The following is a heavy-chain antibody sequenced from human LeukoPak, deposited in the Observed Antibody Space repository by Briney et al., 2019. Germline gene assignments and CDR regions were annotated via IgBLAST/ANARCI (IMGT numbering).Heavy chain of an antibody. CDR3: AREGKWLQLRYFDY. CDR1: GGSFSGYY. D-gene: IGHD5-24*01. J-gene: IGHJ4*02. V-gene: IGHV3-53*01. Sequence: ETLSLTCAVYGGSFSGYYMSWVRQAPGKGLEWVSVIHTGGSTYYADSVKGRFTISRDTSNNTLYLQMNSLRADDTAVYYCAREGKWLQLRYFDYWGQGTLVTVSS. CDR2: IHTGGST.